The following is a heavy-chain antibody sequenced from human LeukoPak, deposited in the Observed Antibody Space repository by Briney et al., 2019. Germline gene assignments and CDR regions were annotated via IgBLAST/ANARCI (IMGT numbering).Heavy chain of an antibody. CDR2: IYTSGST. D-gene: IGHD3-22*01. V-gene: IGHV4-61*02. CDR1: GGSISSGSYY. Sequence: SETLSLTCTVSGGSISSGSYYWSWIRQPAGKGLEWIGRIYTSGSTNYNPSLKSRVTISVDTSKNQFSLKLSSVTAADTAVYYCARGRSSGYYSAFDIWGQGTMVTVSS. CDR3: ARGRSSGYYSAFDI. J-gene: IGHJ3*02.